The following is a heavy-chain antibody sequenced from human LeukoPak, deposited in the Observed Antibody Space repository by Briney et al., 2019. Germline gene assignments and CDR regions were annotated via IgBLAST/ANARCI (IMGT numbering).Heavy chain of an antibody. V-gene: IGHV1-69*06. Sequence: SVKLSCKASGGTFSSYAISWVRQAPGQGLEWMGKIIPIFGTANYAQKFQGRVTITADNATSTAYMELSSLRSEDTAVYYCARDRPVTTGGGFDYWGQGTLVIVSS. J-gene: IGHJ4*02. CDR1: GGTFSSYA. CDR3: ARDRPVTTGGGFDY. CDR2: IIPIFGTA. D-gene: IGHD4-17*01.